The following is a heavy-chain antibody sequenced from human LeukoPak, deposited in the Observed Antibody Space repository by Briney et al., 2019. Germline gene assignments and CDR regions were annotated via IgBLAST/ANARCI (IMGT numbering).Heavy chain of an antibody. J-gene: IGHJ4*02. V-gene: IGHV4-59*01. CDR3: ASLRDTMVRGVFDY. D-gene: IGHD3-10*01. Sequence: SETLSLTCNVSGGSISSYYWSWIRQPPGKGLEWIGYVYYSGSTNYNPSLKSRVTISVDTSKNQFSLKLSSVTAADAAVYYCASLRDTMVRGVFDYWGQGTLVTVSS. CDR2: VYYSGST. CDR1: GGSISSYY.